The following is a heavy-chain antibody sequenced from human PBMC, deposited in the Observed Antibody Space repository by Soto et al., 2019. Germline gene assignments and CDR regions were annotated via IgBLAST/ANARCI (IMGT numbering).Heavy chain of an antibody. CDR2: IDLGDTKR. Sequence: GGSLRLSCAASGFSFRDYSMNWVRRAPGKGLEWVAFIDLGDTKRDYRDSVKGRFIVSKDKSKKTVYLQMNSLRVEDTAIYYCIKDRVPDGIYSFDVWGQGALVTVSS. CDR3: IKDRVPDGIYSFDV. D-gene: IGHD2-15*01. J-gene: IGHJ4*02. CDR1: GFSFRDYS. V-gene: IGHV3-23*03.